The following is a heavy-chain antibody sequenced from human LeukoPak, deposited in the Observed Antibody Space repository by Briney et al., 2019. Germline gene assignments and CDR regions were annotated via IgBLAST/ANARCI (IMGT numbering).Heavy chain of an antibody. CDR1: GFTFDDYA. J-gene: IGHJ6*03. CDR3: ARFAAGGSYYYYMDV. V-gene: IGHV3-9*01. Sequence: GRSLRLSCAASGFTFDDYAMHWVRQAPGKGLEWVSGISWNSDNIGYADSVRGRFTISRDNAKNSLYLQMNSLRADDTAVYYCARFAAGGSYYYYMDVWGKGTTVTVSS. D-gene: IGHD3-10*01. CDR2: ISWNSDNI.